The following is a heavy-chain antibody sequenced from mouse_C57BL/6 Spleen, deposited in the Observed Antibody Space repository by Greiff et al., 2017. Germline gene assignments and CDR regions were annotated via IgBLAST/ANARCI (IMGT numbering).Heavy chain of an antibody. CDR1: GYTFTSYW. D-gene: IGHD1-1*01. CDR2: IDPSDSET. CDR3: ARRDYGSRYFDV. Sequence: QVQLQQPGAELVRPGSSVKLSCKASGYTFTSYWMHWVKQRPIQGLEWIGNIDPSDSETHYNQKFKDKATLAVDKSSSTAYMQLSSLTSEDSAVYYCARRDYGSRYFDVWGTGTTVTVSS. V-gene: IGHV1-52*01. J-gene: IGHJ1*03.